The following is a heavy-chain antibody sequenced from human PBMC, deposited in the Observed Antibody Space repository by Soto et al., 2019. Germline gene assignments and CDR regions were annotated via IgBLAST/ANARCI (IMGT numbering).Heavy chain of an antibody. Sequence: PSETLSLTCTVSGGSISSGDYYWSWIRQPPGKGLEWIGYIYYSGSTYYNPSLKSRVTISVDTSKNQFSLKLSSVTAADTAVYYCARVSGLDTAMVKGFDYWGQGTLVTVSS. CDR3: ARVSGLDTAMVKGFDY. J-gene: IGHJ4*02. V-gene: IGHV4-30-4*01. CDR1: GGSISSGDYY. D-gene: IGHD5-18*01. CDR2: IYYSGST.